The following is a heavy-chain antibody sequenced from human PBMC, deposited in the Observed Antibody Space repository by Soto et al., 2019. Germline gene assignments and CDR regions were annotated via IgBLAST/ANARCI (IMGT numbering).Heavy chain of an antibody. Sequence: PVGSLRLSCAASGFTFSDYYMSWIRQAPGKGLEWVSYISSSSGYTNYADSVKGRFTISRDNAKNSLYLQMNSLRAEDTAVYYCAKEYGRLDYWGQGTLVTAPQ. CDR3: AKEYGRLDY. CDR2: ISSSSGYT. CDR1: GFTFSDYY. J-gene: IGHJ4*02. V-gene: IGHV3-11*06. D-gene: IGHD4-17*01.